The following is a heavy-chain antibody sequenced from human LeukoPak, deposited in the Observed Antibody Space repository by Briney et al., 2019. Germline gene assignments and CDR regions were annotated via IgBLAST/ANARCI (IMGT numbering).Heavy chain of an antibody. CDR1: GFIFSNYW. CDR3: ARDGSYGSGSYYKYYYYGMDV. Sequence: PGGSLRLSCAASGFIFSNYWMTWVRQAPGKGLEWVASIVQGGSVKYYVDSVRGRFTISRDDAKNSLYLQMNSLRAEDTAVYYCARDGSYGSGSYYKYYYYGMDVWGQGTTVTVSS. J-gene: IGHJ6*02. V-gene: IGHV3-7*01. D-gene: IGHD3-10*01. CDR2: IVQGGSVK.